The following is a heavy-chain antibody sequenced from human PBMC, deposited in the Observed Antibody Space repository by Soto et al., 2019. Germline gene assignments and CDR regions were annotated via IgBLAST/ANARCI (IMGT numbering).Heavy chain of an antibody. V-gene: IGHV1-69*01. D-gene: IGHD6-13*01. J-gene: IGHJ4*02. CDR1: GDSFSSYA. Sequence: QVQLVQSGAEMKKPGSSVMVSCKVSGDSFSSYAISWVRQAPGEGLEWVGGIIPIFETANYAQNIQGRVTTTAVESTTTAYLEVARLTPQDTAVFYRPASDSRSWELDYWGQGTLITVSS. CDR3: PASDSRSWELDY. CDR2: IIPIFETA.